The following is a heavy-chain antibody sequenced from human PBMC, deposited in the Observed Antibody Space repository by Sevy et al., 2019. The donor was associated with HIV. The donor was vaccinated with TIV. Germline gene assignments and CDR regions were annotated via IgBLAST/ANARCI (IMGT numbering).Heavy chain of an antibody. J-gene: IGHJ6*02. D-gene: IGHD6-19*01. V-gene: IGHV1-69*13. CDR3: ARGLIAVGGKSYYYGMDV. CDR1: GGTFSSYA. CDR2: IIPIFGTA. Sequence: ASVKVSCKASGGTFSSYAISWVRQAPGQGLEWMGGIIPIFGTANYAQKFQGRVTITADESTGTAYMELRSLRSEDTAVYYCARGLIAVGGKSYYYGMDVWGQGTTVTVSS.